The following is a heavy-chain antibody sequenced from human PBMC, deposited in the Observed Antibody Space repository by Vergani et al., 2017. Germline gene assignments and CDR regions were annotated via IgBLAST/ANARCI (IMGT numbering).Heavy chain of an antibody. CDR2: ISSSSSSI. D-gene: IGHD3-3*01. Sequence: EVQLVESGGGLVQPGGSLRLSCAASGFTFSSYSMNWVRQAPGKGLEWVSYISSSSSSIYYADSVKGRFTISRDNAKNSLYLQMNSLRAEDTAVYYCARVGTHDFWSGYVNWGQGTLVTVSS. CDR1: GFTFSSYS. J-gene: IGHJ4*02. V-gene: IGHV3-48*01. CDR3: ARVGTHDFWSGYVN.